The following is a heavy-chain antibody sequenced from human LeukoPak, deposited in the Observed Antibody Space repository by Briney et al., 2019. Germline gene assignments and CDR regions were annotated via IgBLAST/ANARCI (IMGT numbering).Heavy chain of an antibody. D-gene: IGHD4-23*01. Sequence: GRSLRLSCAASGFTFSSYAMHWVRQAPGKGLEWVAVISYDGSNKYYADSVKGRFTISRDNSKNTLYLQMNSLRAEDTAVYYCARGGGLFDYWGQGTLVTVSS. V-gene: IGHV3-30-3*01. CDR1: GFTFSSYA. J-gene: IGHJ4*02. CDR2: ISYDGSNK. CDR3: ARGGGLFDY.